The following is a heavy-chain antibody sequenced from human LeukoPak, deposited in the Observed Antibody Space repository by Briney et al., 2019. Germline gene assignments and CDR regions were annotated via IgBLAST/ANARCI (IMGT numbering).Heavy chain of an antibody. Sequence: GGSLILSCAASGFTFISCGMQWVRHAPGKGLVWVSRINTDGSSTSYADSVKGRFTISRDYAKNTLYLQMNSLRAEDTGVYYCARELPREVTLDYWGQGTLVTVSS. J-gene: IGHJ4*02. CDR2: INTDGSST. D-gene: IGHD2-21*02. CDR1: GFTFISCG. CDR3: ARELPREVTLDY. V-gene: IGHV3-74*01.